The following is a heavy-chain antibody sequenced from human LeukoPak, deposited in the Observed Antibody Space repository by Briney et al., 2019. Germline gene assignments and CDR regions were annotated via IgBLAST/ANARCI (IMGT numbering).Heavy chain of an antibody. J-gene: IGHJ3*02. D-gene: IGHD2-2*02. V-gene: IGHV5-51*01. CDR1: GYSFTSYW. Sequence: GESLKISCKGSGYSFTSYWIGWVRQMPGKGLEWMGIIYPGDSDTRYSPSFQGQVTISADKSISTAYLQWSSLKASDTAMYYCASTRYCSSTSCYTAFDIWGQGTMVTASS. CDR2: IYPGDSDT. CDR3: ASTRYCSSTSCYTAFDI.